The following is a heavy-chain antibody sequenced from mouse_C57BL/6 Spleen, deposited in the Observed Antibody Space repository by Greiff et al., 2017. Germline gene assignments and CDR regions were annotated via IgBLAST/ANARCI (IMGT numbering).Heavy chain of an antibody. CDR2: INPSSGYT. CDR1: GYTFTSYT. V-gene: IGHV1-4*01. J-gene: IGHJ3*01. Sequence: VQLQQSGAELARPGASVKMSCKASGYTFTSYTMHWVKQRPGQGLEWIGYINPSSGYTKYNQKFKDKATLTADKSSSTAYMQLSSLTSVDSSVYYYASPYSNYWFAYWGQGTLVTVSA. CDR3: ASPYSNYWFAY. D-gene: IGHD2-5*01.